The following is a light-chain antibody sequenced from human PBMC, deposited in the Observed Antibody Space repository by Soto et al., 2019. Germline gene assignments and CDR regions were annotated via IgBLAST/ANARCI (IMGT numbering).Light chain of an antibody. CDR2: NVS. CDR3: TSYTTTGTYV. Sequence: TEASAMSVDPGEWITISCTGASSDLGDYNYVSWYQQHPGKAPKLMIYNVSSRPSGVSDRFSGSKSGNTASLTISGLQAEDEADYYCTSYTTTGTYVFATGTKVTVL. J-gene: IGLJ1*01. CDR1: SSDLGDYNY. V-gene: IGLV2-14*03.